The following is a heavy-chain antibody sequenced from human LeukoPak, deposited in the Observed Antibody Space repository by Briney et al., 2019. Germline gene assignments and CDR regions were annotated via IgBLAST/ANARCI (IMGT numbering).Heavy chain of an antibody. D-gene: IGHD6-19*01. CDR3: ARIRRGWSQNWDY. Sequence: GGSLRLSCAASGFTCSSYWMSWVRQAPGKGLEWVANIKQDGSEKYYVDSVKGRFTISRDNAKNSLYVQMNSLRAEDTAVYYCARIRRGWSQNWDYWGQGTLVTVSS. V-gene: IGHV3-7*01. J-gene: IGHJ4*02. CDR2: IKQDGSEK. CDR1: GFTCSSYW.